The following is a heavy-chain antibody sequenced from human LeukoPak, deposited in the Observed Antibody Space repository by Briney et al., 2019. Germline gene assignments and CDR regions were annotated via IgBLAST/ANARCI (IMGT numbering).Heavy chain of an antibody. Sequence: PGGSLRLSCAASGFTFSSYDMSWIRQAPGKGLEWVSYISSSGSFIYYADSVKGRFTISRDNSKNTLYLQMNSLRAEDTAVYYCARGEAYYYDSSGYYPAIDYWGQGTLVTVSS. CDR3: ARGEAYYYDSSGYYPAIDY. CDR2: ISSSGSFI. CDR1: GFTFSSYD. V-gene: IGHV3-21*05. J-gene: IGHJ4*02. D-gene: IGHD3-22*01.